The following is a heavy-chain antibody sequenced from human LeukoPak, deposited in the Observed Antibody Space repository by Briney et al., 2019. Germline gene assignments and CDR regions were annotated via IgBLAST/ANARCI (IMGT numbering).Heavy chain of an antibody. J-gene: IGHJ1*01. CDR2: IYYSGST. V-gene: IGHV4-30-4*08. D-gene: IGHD3-22*01. CDR3: ARDTDDSSGYLG. Sequence: PSETLSLTCTVSSGSISSGDDHWSWIRQPPGKGLEGIGYIYYSGSTYYNPPLKSRVTISVDTSKNQFSLKLSSVTAADTAVYYCARDTDDSSGYLGWGQGTLVTVSS. CDR1: SGSISSGDDH.